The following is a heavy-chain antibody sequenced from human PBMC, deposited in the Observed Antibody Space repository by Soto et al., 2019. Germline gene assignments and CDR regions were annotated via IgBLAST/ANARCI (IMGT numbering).Heavy chain of an antibody. CDR3: AKAGLERYAMDV. D-gene: IGHD1-1*01. CDR1: VXTFSSYP. V-gene: IGHV3-30-3*01. J-gene: IGHJ6*02. CDR2: ISYDGSTT. Sequence: LRLSCAASVXTFSSYPMHWFRQAPGKGLEWVAFISYDGSTTYYADSVKGRFTISRDNSKNTLYVQMNSLRPEDTAVYYCAKAGLERYAMDVWGQGTTVTVSS.